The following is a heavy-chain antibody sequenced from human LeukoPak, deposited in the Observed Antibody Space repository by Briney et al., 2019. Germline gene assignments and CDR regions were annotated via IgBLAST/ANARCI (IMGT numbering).Heavy chain of an antibody. V-gene: IGHV3-23*01. Sequence: GGSLRLSCAASGFTFNNHAMTWVRQAPGKGLEGVSLISGSGDSTYYADSVKGRFTISRDNSKNTLYLQVNSLTVDDTAVYYCTWGESGYYAYWGQGTLVTVSS. CDR3: TWGESGYYAY. J-gene: IGHJ4*02. CDR1: GFTFNNHA. D-gene: IGHD3-3*01. CDR2: ISGSGDST.